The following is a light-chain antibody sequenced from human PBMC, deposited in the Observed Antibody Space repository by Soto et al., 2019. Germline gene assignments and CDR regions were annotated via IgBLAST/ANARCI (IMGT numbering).Light chain of an antibody. Sequence: QAVVTQPPSVSGAPGQRVTISCTGSSSNIGAGGDVHWYQQLPGAAPKLLIYGNINRPSGVPDRFSGSKSGTSGSLAITGLQAEDEADYYCQSYDSSLSDWVFGGGTKVTVL. J-gene: IGLJ3*02. CDR2: GNI. CDR1: SSNIGAGGD. V-gene: IGLV1-40*01. CDR3: QSYDSSLSDWV.